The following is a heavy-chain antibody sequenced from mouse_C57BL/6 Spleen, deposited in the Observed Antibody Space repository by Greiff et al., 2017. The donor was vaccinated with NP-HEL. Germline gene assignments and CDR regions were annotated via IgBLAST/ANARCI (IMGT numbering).Heavy chain of an antibody. CDR2: IYPGDGDT. V-gene: IGHV1-82*01. J-gene: IGHJ4*01. CDR1: GYAFSSSW. Sequence: VQLQQSGPELVKPGASVKISCKASGYAFSSSWMNWVKQRLGKGLEWIGRIYPGDGDTNYNGKFKGKATLTADKSSSTAYMQLSSLTSEDSAVYFCARQLPYAMDYWGQGTSVTVSS. CDR3: ARQLPYAMDY. D-gene: IGHD3-1*01.